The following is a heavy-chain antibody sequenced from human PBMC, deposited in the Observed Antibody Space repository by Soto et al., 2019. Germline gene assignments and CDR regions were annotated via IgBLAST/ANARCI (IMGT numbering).Heavy chain of an antibody. CDR1: GFTFSSYA. Sequence: GGSLRLSCAASGFTFSSYAMSWVRQAPGKGLEWVSAISGSGGSTYYADSVKGRFTISRDNSKNTLYLQMNSLRAKDTAVYYCARAFDYSNYFDYWGQGTLVTVSS. V-gene: IGHV3-23*01. D-gene: IGHD4-4*01. CDR2: ISGSGGST. J-gene: IGHJ4*02. CDR3: ARAFDYSNYFDY.